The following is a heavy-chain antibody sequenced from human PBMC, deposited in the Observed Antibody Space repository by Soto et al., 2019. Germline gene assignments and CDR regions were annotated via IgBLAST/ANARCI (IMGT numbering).Heavy chain of an antibody. CDR2: ISAYNGNT. V-gene: IGHV1-18*04. D-gene: IGHD1-1*01. CDR1: GYTFTSYG. CDR3: AGTPTYLPMYRWFDP. Sequence: ASVKVSCKASGYTFTSYGISWVRQAPGRGLEWMGWISAYNGNTNYAQKLQGRVTMTTDTSTSTAYMELRSLRSDDTAVYYCAGTPTYLPMYRWFDPWGEGSLVTVCS. J-gene: IGHJ5*02.